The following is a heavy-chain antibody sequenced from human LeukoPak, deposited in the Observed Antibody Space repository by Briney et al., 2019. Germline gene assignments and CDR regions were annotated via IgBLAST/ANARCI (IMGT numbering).Heavy chain of an antibody. V-gene: IGHV3-23*01. J-gene: IGHJ4*02. D-gene: IGHD2-21*02. CDR1: GFTFSSYA. CDR3: AKWCSGDCSRRYFGY. CDR2: VSGSGAST. Sequence: PGGPLRLSCAASGFTFSSYAMSWVRQAPGRGLEWVSLVSGSGASTYYADSVKGRFTISRDNSKNTLYLQMNSLRAEDTAVYYCAKWCSGDCSRRYFGYWGQGTLVTVSS.